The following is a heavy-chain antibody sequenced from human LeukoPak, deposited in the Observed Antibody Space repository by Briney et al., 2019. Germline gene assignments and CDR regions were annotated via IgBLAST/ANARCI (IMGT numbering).Heavy chain of an antibody. Sequence: GGSLRLSCATSQFNFNKFGMSWVRQAPGKGLEWVSSISGNGGSTQYADSVQGRLAISRDNSKNTLYLQMNSLRAEDTAVYFCAKDPNGDYIGTFDIWGQGTMVTVSS. CDR2: ISGNGGST. CDR1: QFNFNKFG. D-gene: IGHD4-17*01. J-gene: IGHJ3*02. V-gene: IGHV3-23*01. CDR3: AKDPNGDYIGTFDI.